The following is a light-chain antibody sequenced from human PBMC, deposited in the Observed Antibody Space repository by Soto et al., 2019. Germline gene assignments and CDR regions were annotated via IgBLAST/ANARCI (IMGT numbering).Light chain of an antibody. Sequence: EIVMTQSPATLSVSPGERATLSCRASQSVSSNLAWYQQKPGQAPRLLIYGASTRATGIPARFSGSGSGTEFTLTISSLQSEDFAVYYGQQYNNWPRGLTFGGGTKVEIK. CDR2: GAS. J-gene: IGKJ4*01. CDR1: QSVSSN. CDR3: QQYNNWPRGLT. V-gene: IGKV3-15*01.